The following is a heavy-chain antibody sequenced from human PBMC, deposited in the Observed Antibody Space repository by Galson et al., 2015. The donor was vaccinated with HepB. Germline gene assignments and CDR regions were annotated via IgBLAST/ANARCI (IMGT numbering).Heavy chain of an antibody. CDR1: GFTFSSFS. CDR2: ISSSGSYI. Sequence: SLRLSCAASGFTFSSFSMNWVRQAPGKGLEWVSSISSSGSYIYSADSVKGRFTISRDNAKNSLYLQMNSLRAEDTAVYYCARDVITMVRGAAQNYYYGMDVWGQGTTVTVSS. D-gene: IGHD3-10*01. V-gene: IGHV3-21*01. J-gene: IGHJ6*02. CDR3: ARDVITMVRGAAQNYYYGMDV.